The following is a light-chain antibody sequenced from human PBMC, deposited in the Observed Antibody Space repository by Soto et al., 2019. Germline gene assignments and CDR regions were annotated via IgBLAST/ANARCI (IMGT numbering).Light chain of an antibody. CDR2: DAY. V-gene: IGKV3-11*01. CDR3: QQRCNCPRT. Sequence: EVVLTQKPHTRALSPGGAATGGCRASQSVDRYVAWYQQKVGQAPRLLIYDAYTRATGVGARFTGSGSATDFSLTIPSLQPEDFAVSYCQQRCNCPRTFGPGTKVDIK. J-gene: IGKJ2*01. CDR1: QSVDRY.